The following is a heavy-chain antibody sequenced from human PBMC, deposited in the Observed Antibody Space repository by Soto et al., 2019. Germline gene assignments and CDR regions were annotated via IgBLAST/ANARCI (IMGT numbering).Heavy chain of an antibody. V-gene: IGHV3-30*18. D-gene: IGHD3-10*01. CDR1: GFTFSSYG. CDR3: AKGSGNYYGSGRDFDI. CDR2: ISYDGSNK. Sequence: GGSLRLSCAASGFTFSSYGMHWVRQAPGKGLEWVAVISYDGSNKYYADSVKGRFTISRDNSKNTLYLQMNSLRAEDTVVYYCAKGSGNYYGSGRDFDIWGQGTMVTVSS. J-gene: IGHJ3*02.